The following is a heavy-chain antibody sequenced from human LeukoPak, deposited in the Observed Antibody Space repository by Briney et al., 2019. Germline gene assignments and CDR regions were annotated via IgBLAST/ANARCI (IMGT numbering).Heavy chain of an antibody. V-gene: IGHV4-30-4*01. D-gene: IGHD6-6*01. J-gene: IGHJ4*02. CDR1: GVSISSGDYY. Sequence: SETLSLTCTVSGVSISSGDYYWSWIRQPPGKGLEYIGYIYYSGSTYYNPSLKSRITISVDTSKNQFSLKLSSVTAADTAVYYCARGSWSSSIDYWGQGTLVTVSS. CDR2: IYYSGST. CDR3: ARGSWSSSIDY.